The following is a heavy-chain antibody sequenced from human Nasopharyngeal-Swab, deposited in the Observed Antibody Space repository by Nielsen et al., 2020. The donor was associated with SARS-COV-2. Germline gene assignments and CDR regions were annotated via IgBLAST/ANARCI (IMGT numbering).Heavy chain of an antibody. CDR1: GFTFSTYT. CDR2: ISCDGSNK. V-gene: IGHV3-30*04. Sequence: GESLKISCAASGFTFSTYTMNWVRQAPGKGLEWVAVISCDGSNKYYADSVKGRFTISRDNSKNTLYLQMNSLRAEDTAVYYCARAEVAGTWTALGAYYYYGMDVWGQGTTVTVSS. CDR3: ARAEVAGTWTALGAYYYYGMDV. J-gene: IGHJ6*02. D-gene: IGHD6-19*01.